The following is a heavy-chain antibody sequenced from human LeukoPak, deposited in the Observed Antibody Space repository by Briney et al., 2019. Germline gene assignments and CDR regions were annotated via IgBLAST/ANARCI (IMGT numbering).Heavy chain of an antibody. CDR3: ARAQWLGFDY. Sequence: GGSLRLSCAASGFTFSTYNMNWVRQAPGKGLEWVSSISSSSSYIYYADSVKGRFTISRDNAKNSLYLQMNSLRAEDTAVYYCARAQWLGFDYWGQGTLVTVSS. V-gene: IGHV3-21*01. CDR1: GFTFSTYN. J-gene: IGHJ4*02. D-gene: IGHD6-19*01. CDR2: ISSSSSYI.